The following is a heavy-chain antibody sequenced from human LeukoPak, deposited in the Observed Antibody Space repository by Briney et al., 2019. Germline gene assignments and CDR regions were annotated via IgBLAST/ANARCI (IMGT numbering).Heavy chain of an antibody. J-gene: IGHJ4*02. CDR1: GFTFSSYA. Sequence: GGSLRLSCAASGFTFSSYAMSWVRQAPGKGLEWVSAISATGGSTYYADSVKGRFTISRDNSKNTLYLQMNSLRAEDTAVYYCAKDSTTFYDFWSGYYWGQGTLVTVSS. D-gene: IGHD3-3*01. V-gene: IGHV3-23*01. CDR2: ISATGGST. CDR3: AKDSTTFYDFWSGYY.